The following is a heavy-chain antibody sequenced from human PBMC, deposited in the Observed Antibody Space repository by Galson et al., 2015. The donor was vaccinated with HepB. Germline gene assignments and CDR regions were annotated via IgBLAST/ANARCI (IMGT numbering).Heavy chain of an antibody. J-gene: IGHJ1*01. D-gene: IGHD1-14*01. V-gene: IGHV3-30*03. Sequence: SLRLSCAASGFTFSSYGMHWVRQAPGKGLEWVAVTSNDGTNKYYADSVRGRFTVSRDNSKSTLYLQMSSLRPEDTAMYYCALKGITGSFLQWGQGTLVTVSS. CDR2: TSNDGTNK. CDR1: GFTFSSYG. CDR3: ALKGITGSFLQ.